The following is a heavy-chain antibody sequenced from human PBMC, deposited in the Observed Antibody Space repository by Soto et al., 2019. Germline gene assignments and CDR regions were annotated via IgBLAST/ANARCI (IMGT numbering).Heavy chain of an antibody. V-gene: IGHV1-69*01. CDR2: IIPISGTA. D-gene: IGHD2-2*01. Sequence: QVQLVQSGAEVKKPGSSVKVSCKASGGTFSSYAISWVRQAPGQGFEWMGGIIPISGTANYAQKFQGRVTITADESTSTVYMGLSSLRSEDTAVYFCARSQGSSTSLEIYYYYYYGMDVWGQGTTVTVSS. CDR1: GGTFSSYA. CDR3: ARSQGSSTSLEIYYYYYYGMDV. J-gene: IGHJ6*02.